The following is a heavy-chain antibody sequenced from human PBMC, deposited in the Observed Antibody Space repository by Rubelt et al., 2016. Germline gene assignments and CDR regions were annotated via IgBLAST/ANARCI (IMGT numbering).Heavy chain of an antibody. CDR1: GYTFTNHW. CDR3: ARRNSGTYSPFDY. CDR2: LDPSDSYT. J-gene: IGHJ4*02. Sequence: EVQLVQSGAEVKKPGESLRISCKGSGYTFTNHWISWVRQMPGKGLEWMGRLDPSDSYTNYNPSLRGRVTISVDKSISTAYLQWSSLQASDTAMYYCARRNSGTYSPFDYWGQGTMVTVSP. V-gene: IGHV5-10-1*01. D-gene: IGHD1-26*01.